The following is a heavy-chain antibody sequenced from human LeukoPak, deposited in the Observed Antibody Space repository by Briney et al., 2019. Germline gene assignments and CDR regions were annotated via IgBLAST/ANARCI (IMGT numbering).Heavy chain of an antibody. CDR2: ISYDGNTI. Sequence: GGSLRLSCAASKFTFSNYAVHWVRQAPGKGLQWVAVISYDGNTIHYADSVKGRFTISRDTSKNTLYLQMNSLRTEDTAVYYCARSGGLQKFDYWGQGTLVTVSS. CDR1: KFTFSNYA. D-gene: IGHD4-11*01. CDR3: ARSGGLQKFDY. V-gene: IGHV3-30-3*01. J-gene: IGHJ4*02.